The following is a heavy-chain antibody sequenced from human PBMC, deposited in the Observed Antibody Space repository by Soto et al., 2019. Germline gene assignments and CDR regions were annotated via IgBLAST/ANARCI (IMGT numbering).Heavy chain of an antibody. J-gene: IGHJ4*02. Sequence: SETLSLTCAVYGGSFSGYYWSWIRQPPGKGLEWIGEINHSGSTNYNPSLKSRVTISVDTSKNQFSLKLSSVTAADTAVYYCARGLRQLRVYHYWGQGTLVTVSS. CDR1: GGSFSGYY. CDR3: ARGLRQLRVYHY. CDR2: INHSGST. D-gene: IGHD6-6*01. V-gene: IGHV4-34*01.